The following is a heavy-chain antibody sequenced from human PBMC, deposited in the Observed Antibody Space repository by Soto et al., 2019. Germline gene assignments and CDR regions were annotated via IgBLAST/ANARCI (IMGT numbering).Heavy chain of an antibody. D-gene: IGHD3-10*01. CDR1: GFTFSGYT. CDR3: ARHGKPGVGEWYIDF. CDR2: ISGSSGFI. J-gene: IGHJ4*02. V-gene: IGHV3-21*01. Sequence: EVQLVESGGGLVKPAGSVRLSCAASGFTFSGYTMNWVRQAPGKGLEWVSSISGSSGFIYYTDSVKGRFTISRDNARNALYLQMNSLRAEDTAVYYCARHGKPGVGEWYIDFWGQGALVTVSS.